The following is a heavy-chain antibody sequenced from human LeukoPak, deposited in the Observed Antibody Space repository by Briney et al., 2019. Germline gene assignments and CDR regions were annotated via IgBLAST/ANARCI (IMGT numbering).Heavy chain of an antibody. CDR1: GFSFSDHY. D-gene: IGHD5-12*01. Sequence: GGSLRLSCAASGFSFSDHYMDWVRQAPGKGLEWVGVIWYDGSNKYYADSVKGRFTISRDNSKNTLYLQMNSLRAEDTAVYYCARGIRGGYDSFDYWGQGTLVTVSS. CDR3: ARGIRGGYDSFDY. J-gene: IGHJ4*02. CDR2: IWYDGSNK. V-gene: IGHV3-33*08.